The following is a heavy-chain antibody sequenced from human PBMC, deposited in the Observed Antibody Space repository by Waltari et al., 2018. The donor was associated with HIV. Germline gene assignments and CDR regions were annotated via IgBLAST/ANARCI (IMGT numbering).Heavy chain of an antibody. CDR2: IYRSGDA. Sequence: EVQLVETGGGLIQPGGSLRLSCAASGLSVSGHYMNWVRQAPGKGLEWVSVIYRSGDAYYADFVKGRFTISRDNSKNTLYLQMNSLRAEDTAVYYCARVRSIMGRFLGFDYWGQGTLVTVSS. D-gene: IGHD3-3*02. V-gene: IGHV3-53*02. J-gene: IGHJ4*02. CDR1: GLSVSGHY. CDR3: ARVRSIMGRFLGFDY.